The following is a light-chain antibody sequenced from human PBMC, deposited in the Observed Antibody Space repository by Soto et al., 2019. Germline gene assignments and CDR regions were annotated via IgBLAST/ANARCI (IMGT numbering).Light chain of an antibody. J-gene: IGLJ1*01. CDR1: SSNIGAGYE. CDR3: QSYDSSLSGYV. V-gene: IGLV1-40*01. CDR2: ENN. Sequence: QAVVTQPPSVSEAPGQRVTISCTGSSSNIGAGYEAHWYQQVPGTAPKLLIYENNNRPSGVPDRFSGSKSGTSASPAITGLQAEEEAEYYCQSYDSSLSGYVFGTGTKLTVL.